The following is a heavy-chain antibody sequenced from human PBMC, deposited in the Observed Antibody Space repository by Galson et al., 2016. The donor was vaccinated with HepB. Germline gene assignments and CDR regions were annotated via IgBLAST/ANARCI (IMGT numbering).Heavy chain of an antibody. CDR1: GFTFRTYW. V-gene: IGHV3-74*01. CDR2: INSDGSSR. CDR3: ARRDAAPDV. J-gene: IGHJ6*02. Sequence: SLRLSCAASGFTFRTYWMHWVRQVPGEGLVWVARINSDGSSRYYADSVKGRFTISRDNAKNTLYLQMNYLRAEDTAVYYCARRDAAPDVWGQGTTVTVSS. D-gene: IGHD6-25*01.